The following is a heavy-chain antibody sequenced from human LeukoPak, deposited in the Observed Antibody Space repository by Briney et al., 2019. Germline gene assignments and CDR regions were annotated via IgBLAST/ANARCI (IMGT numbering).Heavy chain of an antibody. D-gene: IGHD2/OR15-2a*01. CDR2: IIPIFGTA. J-gene: IGHJ6*02. V-gene: IGHV1-69*13. Sequence: VXVSCKASGGTFSXCAISWVRQAPGQGLEWMGGIIPIFGTANYAQKFQGRVTTTADESTSTAYMELSSLRSEDTAVYYCARARGFSKNYYGMDVWGQGTTVTVSS. CDR1: GGTFSXCA. CDR3: ARARGFSKNYYGMDV.